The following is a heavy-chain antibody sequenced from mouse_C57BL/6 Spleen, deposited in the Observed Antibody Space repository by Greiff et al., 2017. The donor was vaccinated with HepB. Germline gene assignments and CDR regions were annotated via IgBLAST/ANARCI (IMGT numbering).Heavy chain of an antibody. V-gene: IGHV14-4*01. J-gene: IGHJ3*01. CDR2: IDPENGDT. CDR1: GFNIKDDY. Sequence: VHVKQSGAELVRPGASVKLSCTASGFNIKDDYMHWVKQRPEQGLEWIGWIDPENGDTEYASKFQGKATITADTSSNTAYLQLSSLTSEDTAVYYCTWPFAYWGQGTLVTVSA. CDR3: TWPFAY.